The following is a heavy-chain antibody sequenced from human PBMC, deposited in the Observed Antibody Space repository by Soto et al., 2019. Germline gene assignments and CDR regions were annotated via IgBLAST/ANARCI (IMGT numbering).Heavy chain of an antibody. V-gene: IGHV4-31*03. D-gene: IGHD3-9*01. J-gene: IGHJ4*02. CDR2: IYYSGST. CDR3: ARGQYFDWLDY. CDR1: GGSISSGGYY. Sequence: SETLSLTCTVSGGSISSGGYYWSWIRQHPGKGLEWIGYIYYSGSTYYNPSLKSRITISVDTSKNQFSLKLSSVTASDTAVYYGARGQYFDWLDYWGQGTLVTVSS.